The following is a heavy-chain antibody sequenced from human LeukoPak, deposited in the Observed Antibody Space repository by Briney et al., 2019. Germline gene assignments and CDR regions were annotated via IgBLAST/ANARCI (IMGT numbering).Heavy chain of an antibody. CDR2: ISGNGGST. D-gene: IGHD3-10*01. J-gene: IGHJ4*02. CDR1: GFTFYSNS. CDR3: AKGGITLVRGSFDY. Sequence: GGSLRLSCEASGFTFYSNSMNWVRQAPGKGLEWVSAISGNGGSTYYADSVKGRFTISRDNSKNTLYLQMNSLRADDTAIYYCAKGGITLVRGSFDYWGQGTLVTVSS. V-gene: IGHV3-23*01.